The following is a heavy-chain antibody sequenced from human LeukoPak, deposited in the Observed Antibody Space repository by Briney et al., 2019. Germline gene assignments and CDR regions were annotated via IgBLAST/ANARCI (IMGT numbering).Heavy chain of an antibody. CDR3: ARTYYDFWSGYTKLYYMDV. V-gene: IGHV4-59*11. J-gene: IGHJ6*03. CDR1: GGSISSHY. CDR2: IYYSGST. Sequence: SETLSLTCTVSGGSISSHYLSWIRQPPGKGLEWIGYIYYSGSTNYNPSLKSRVTISVDTSKNQFSLKLSSVTAADTAVYYCARTYYDFWSGYTKLYYMDVWGKGTTVTVSS. D-gene: IGHD3-3*01.